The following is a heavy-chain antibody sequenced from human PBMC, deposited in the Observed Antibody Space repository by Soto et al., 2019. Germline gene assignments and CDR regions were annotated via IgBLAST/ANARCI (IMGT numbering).Heavy chain of an antibody. V-gene: IGHV4-30-4*01. CDR1: GGSISSGDYY. Sequence: SETLSLTCTVSGGSISSGDYYWSWIRQPPGKGLEWIGYIYYSGSTYYNPSLKSRVTISVDTSKNQFSLKLSSVTAADTAVYYCARRYGDYYYYGMDVWGQGTTVTVSS. J-gene: IGHJ6*02. CDR2: IYYSGST. CDR3: ARRYGDYYYYGMDV. D-gene: IGHD4-17*01.